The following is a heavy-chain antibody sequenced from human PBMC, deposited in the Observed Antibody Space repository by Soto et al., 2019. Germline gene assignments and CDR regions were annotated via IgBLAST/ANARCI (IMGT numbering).Heavy chain of an antibody. D-gene: IGHD3-9*01. Sequence: PGGSLRLSCAVSRFSFSACAMHWVRQAPDKEMESVAVISHDGNSKDYADSVKGRFTISRDNSENTLYLQMNSLRREDTAVYYCAKAAHDHYFDLLSPYYWGQGILVTVSS. V-gene: IGHV3-30*18. CDR1: RFSFSACA. CDR2: ISHDGNSK. J-gene: IGHJ4*02. CDR3: AKAAHDHYFDLLSPYY.